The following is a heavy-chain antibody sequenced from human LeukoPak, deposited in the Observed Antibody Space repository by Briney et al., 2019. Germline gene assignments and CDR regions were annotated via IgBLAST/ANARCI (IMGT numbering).Heavy chain of an antibody. Sequence: GGSLRLSCAASGFTFSSYEMNWVRQALGKGLEWVSYISSSGSTIYYADSVKGRFTISRDNAKNSLYLQMNSLRAEDTAVYYCARGVGANLYFDYWGQGTLVTVSS. CDR2: ISSSGSTI. J-gene: IGHJ4*02. CDR3: ARGVGANLYFDY. V-gene: IGHV3-48*03. CDR1: GFTFSSYE. D-gene: IGHD1-26*01.